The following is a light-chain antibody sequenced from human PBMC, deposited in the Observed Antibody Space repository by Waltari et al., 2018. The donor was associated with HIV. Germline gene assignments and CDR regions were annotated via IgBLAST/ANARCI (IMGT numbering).Light chain of an antibody. CDR2: YNN. CDR1: ISNIGGNT. Sequence: QSVLTQSPSASGTPGQRVTISCSGSISNIGGNTVSWYQHLPGTAPKLLIYYNNQRPSGVPDRFSGSKSGTSASLAISGLQSEDEADYYCAAWDANLNGRLFGGGTKLTVL. V-gene: IGLV1-44*01. J-gene: IGLJ2*01. CDR3: AAWDANLNGRL.